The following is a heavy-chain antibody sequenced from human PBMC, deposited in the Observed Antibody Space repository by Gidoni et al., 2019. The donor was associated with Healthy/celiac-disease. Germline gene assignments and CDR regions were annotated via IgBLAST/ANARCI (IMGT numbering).Heavy chain of an antibody. D-gene: IGHD3-16*01. CDR3: ARFMRGGFDY. CDR2: IYYSGST. V-gene: IGHV4-61*01. Sequence: QVQLQESGPGLVKPSETLSLPCTVSGGSVSSGSYYWSWIRQPPGKGLEWIGYIYYSGSTNYNPPLKSRVTISVDTSKNQFSLKLSSVTAADTAVYYCARFMRGGFDYWGQGTLVTVSS. J-gene: IGHJ4*02. CDR1: GGSVSSGSYY.